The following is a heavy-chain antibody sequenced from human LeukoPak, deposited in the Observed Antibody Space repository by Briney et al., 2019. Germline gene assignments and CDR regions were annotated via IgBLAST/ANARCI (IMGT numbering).Heavy chain of an antibody. CDR1: GESISSSNW. CDR2: IYHSGTT. V-gene: IGHV4-4*02. D-gene: IGHD3-3*01. J-gene: IGHJ4*02. CDR3: ARAYDFWSAGGDY. Sequence: SETLSLTCAVSGESISSSNWWSWVRPRPGKGLEWIGEIYHSGTTNYNPSLKSRVTISVDTSKNQFSLKLSSVTAADTAVYYCARAYDFWSAGGDYWGQGTLVTVSS.